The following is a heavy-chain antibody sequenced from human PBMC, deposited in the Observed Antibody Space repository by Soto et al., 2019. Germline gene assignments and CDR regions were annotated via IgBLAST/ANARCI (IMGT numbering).Heavy chain of an antibody. V-gene: IGHV4-31*03. CDR3: AREDRNYYDSSGYYH. Sequence: PSQTLSLTCTVSVGSISIGGYYWTWIRRHPGKGLEWMGYIHYSGSTNYNPSLKSRVCMALYTSKNQFSLKLSSVTAADTAVYYSAREDRNYYDSSGYYHWGPGALVTASS. J-gene: IGHJ5*02. CDR2: IHYSGST. CDR1: VGSISIGGYY. D-gene: IGHD3-22*01.